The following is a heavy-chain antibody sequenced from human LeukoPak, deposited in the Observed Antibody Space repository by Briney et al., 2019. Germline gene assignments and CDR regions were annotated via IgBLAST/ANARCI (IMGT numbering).Heavy chain of an antibody. Sequence: PSETLSLTCTVSGGSISSSSYYWGWIRQPPGKGLEWIGSIYYSGSTYYNPSFKSRVTISVDTSKNQFSLKLSSVTAADTAVYYCARRKKYSGSYLLWYFDLWGRGTLVTVSS. J-gene: IGHJ2*01. CDR3: ARRKKYSGSYLLWYFDL. D-gene: IGHD1-26*01. CDR1: GGSISSSSYY. CDR2: IYYSGST. V-gene: IGHV4-39*01.